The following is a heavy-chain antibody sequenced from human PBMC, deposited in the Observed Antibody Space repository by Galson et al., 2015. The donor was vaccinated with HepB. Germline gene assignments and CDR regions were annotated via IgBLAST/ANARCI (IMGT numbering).Heavy chain of an antibody. CDR3: AKNGGAFDI. CDR1: GFTFSSNW. CDR2: IKPDGSER. D-gene: IGHD2-8*01. Sequence: SLRLSCAASGFTFSSNWMTWVRQAPGKGLEWVANIKPDGSERNYVDSVKGRFTISRDNAKNSLYLQMNSLRAEDTAVYYCAKNGGAFDIWGQGTMVIVPS. J-gene: IGHJ3*02. V-gene: IGHV3-7*03.